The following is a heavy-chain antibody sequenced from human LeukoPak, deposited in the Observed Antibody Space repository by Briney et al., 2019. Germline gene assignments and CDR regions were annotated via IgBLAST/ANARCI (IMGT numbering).Heavy chain of an antibody. V-gene: IGHV3-23*01. J-gene: IGHJ6*03. CDR2: ISGSGGST. Sequence: GGTLRLSCAASGFTFSSYGMSWVRQAPGKGLEWVSAISGSGGSTYYADSVKGRFTISRDNSKNTLYLQMNSLRAEDTAVYYCAKDSCSSASCWTYYYYMDVWGKGTTVTISS. CDR3: AKDSCSSASCWTYYYYMDV. D-gene: IGHD2-2*01. CDR1: GFTFSSYG.